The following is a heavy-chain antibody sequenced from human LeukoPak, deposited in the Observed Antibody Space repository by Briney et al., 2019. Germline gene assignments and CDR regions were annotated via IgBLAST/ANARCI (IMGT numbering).Heavy chain of an antibody. CDR1: GDSISTYY. Sequence: SETLSLTSTVSGDSISTYYWSSIRQPPRERVGRIGYIYYSGSTSYNATLKSRVTISVDTSKNQFSLKLSSVTAADKAVYYCARRGYSYGEIFESGFRDAFDIWGQGTMVTVSS. D-gene: IGHD5-18*01. CDR2: IYYSGST. V-gene: IGHV4-59*08. CDR3: ARRGYSYGEIFESGFRDAFDI. J-gene: IGHJ3*02.